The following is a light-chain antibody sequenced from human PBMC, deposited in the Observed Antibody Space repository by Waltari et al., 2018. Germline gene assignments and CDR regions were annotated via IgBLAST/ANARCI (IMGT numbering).Light chain of an antibody. CDR2: DVS. V-gene: IGLV2-14*03. CDR1: SKDVGGCKD. Sequence: QSALTQPASVSGPPGQSITISCPGTSKDVGGCKDVTWYQQHPGTAPKLMIYDVSNRPSGVSNRFSGSKSGNTASLTISGLQAEDEADYYCSSYTSSSTFVVFGGGTKLTVL. J-gene: IGLJ2*01. CDR3: SSYTSSSTFVV.